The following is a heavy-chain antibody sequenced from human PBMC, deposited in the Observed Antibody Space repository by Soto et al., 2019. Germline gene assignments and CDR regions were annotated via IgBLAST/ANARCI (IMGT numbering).Heavy chain of an antibody. CDR3: SRWWSGSRQGFDP. Sequence: QVQLQESGPGLVKPSQTLSLTCTVSGGSISSGDYYWSWIRQHPGKGLEWIGYIYYSGSTYYNPSLKSRVTISVDTSKTQLSLKLSSLTAADTDVYYCSRWWSGSRQGFDPWGQGTLVTVSS. CDR1: GGSISSGDYY. J-gene: IGHJ5*02. D-gene: IGHD3-3*01. V-gene: IGHV4-31*03. CDR2: IYYSGST.